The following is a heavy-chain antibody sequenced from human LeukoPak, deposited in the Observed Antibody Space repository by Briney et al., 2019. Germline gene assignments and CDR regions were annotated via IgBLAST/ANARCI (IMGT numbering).Heavy chain of an antibody. J-gene: IGHJ3*01. Sequence: PGGSLRLSCEASGFTFGRYTMNWVRQAPGKGLEWVSSISPTSIYIYYGDSVRGRFTISRDTAKNALYLEMNSLRAEDTAVFYCARDLLCGAARGSFDLWGQGTMVTVSS. CDR2: ISPTSIYI. D-gene: IGHD2-21*01. CDR1: GFTFGRYT. V-gene: IGHV3-21*01. CDR3: ARDLLCGAARGSFDL.